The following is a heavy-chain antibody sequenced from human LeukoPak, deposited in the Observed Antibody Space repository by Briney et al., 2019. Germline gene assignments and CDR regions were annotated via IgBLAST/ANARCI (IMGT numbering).Heavy chain of an antibody. D-gene: IGHD2-15*01. Sequence: PGGSLRLSCAASGFTFSSSAMSWVRQPPGKGLEWIGSIYYSGSTYYNPSLKSRVTISVDTSKNQFSLKLSSVTAADTAVYYCAREHCSGGSCYSIYYYYYMDVWGKGTTVTVSS. J-gene: IGHJ6*03. CDR2: IYYSGST. CDR1: GFTFSSSAM. V-gene: IGHV4-39*07. CDR3: AREHCSGGSCYSIYYYYYMDV.